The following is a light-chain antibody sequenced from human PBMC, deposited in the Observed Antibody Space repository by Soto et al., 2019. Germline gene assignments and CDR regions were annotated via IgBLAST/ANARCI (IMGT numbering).Light chain of an antibody. V-gene: IGKV3-11*01. Sequence: EIVLTQSPATLSLSPGERATLSCRASQSVSSYLAWYQQKPGQAPRLLIYDASNRATGIPARFSGSGSGTDFTRTISSLEPEDFATYYCQQRSNWPLTFGGGTKVEIK. CDR1: QSVSSY. CDR2: DAS. J-gene: IGKJ4*01. CDR3: QQRSNWPLT.